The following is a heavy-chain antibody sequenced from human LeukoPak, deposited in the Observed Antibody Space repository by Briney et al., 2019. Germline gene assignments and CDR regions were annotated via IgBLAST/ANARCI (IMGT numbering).Heavy chain of an antibody. J-gene: IGHJ5*02. V-gene: IGHV4-30-2*01. CDR2: IFHSGNT. D-gene: IGHD1-7*01. Sequence: KTSETLSLTCTVSGGSISSGDYYWNWIRQTPEKGLEWVGYIFHSGNTYYNPSLKSRVTISVGTSRNQFSLKLTSVTAADTAVYYCATSGLALLTWFDPWGQGTLVTVSS. CDR3: ATSGLALLTWFDP. CDR1: GGSISSGDYY.